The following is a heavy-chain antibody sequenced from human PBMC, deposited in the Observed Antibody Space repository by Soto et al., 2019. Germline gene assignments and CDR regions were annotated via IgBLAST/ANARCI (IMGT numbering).Heavy chain of an antibody. V-gene: IGHV3-30-3*01. CDR3: AKTRSGSNFFGDFDY. J-gene: IGHJ4*02. Sequence: QVQLVESGGGLVQPGRSLRLSCAASGFTFSNYAMHWVRQAPGKGLEWVAILSYDGGDKYYADSVKGRFTISRDNSKNTLDLQMNSLRGDDTAVYYCAKTRSGSNFFGDFDYWGKGALVTVSS. CDR1: GFTFSNYA. D-gene: IGHD1-26*01. CDR2: LSYDGGDK.